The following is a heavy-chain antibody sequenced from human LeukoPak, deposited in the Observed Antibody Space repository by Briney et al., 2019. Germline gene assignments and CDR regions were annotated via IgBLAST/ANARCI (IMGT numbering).Heavy chain of an antibody. CDR2: IYSRGST. CDR3: ARDSGTTGEVKFDP. J-gene: IGHJ5*02. V-gene: IGHV4-4*07. CDR1: GGSISSYY. Sequence: SETLSLTCTVSGGSISSYYLSWIRQPAGKGLEWIGRIYSRGSTYNPSLKSRVTMSADTSRNHVSLALNSVTAADTAVYYCARDSGTTGEVKFDPWGQGTLVTVSS. D-gene: IGHD3-10*01.